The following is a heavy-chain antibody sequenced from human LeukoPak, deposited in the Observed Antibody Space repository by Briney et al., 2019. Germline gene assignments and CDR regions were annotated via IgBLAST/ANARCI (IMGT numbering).Heavy chain of an antibody. CDR3: ATDPATVGITTRDF. D-gene: IGHD1-26*01. CDR2: MSFDGSNK. J-gene: IGHJ4*02. Sequence: GGSLRLSCAASGFTFSSYALHWVRQAPGKGLEWVAIMSFDGSNKYYADSVKDRSTISRDNSKNTLYLQMNSLRAEDTAVYYCATDPATVGITTRDFWGQGTLVTVSS. V-gene: IGHV3-30-3*01. CDR1: GFTFSSYA.